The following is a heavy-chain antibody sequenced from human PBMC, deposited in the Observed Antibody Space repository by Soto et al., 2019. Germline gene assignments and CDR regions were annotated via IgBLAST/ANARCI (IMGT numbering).Heavy chain of an antibody. CDR3: ARDVVVVVPAPQNQYYYDYYGMDV. D-gene: IGHD2-2*01. Sequence: EVQLVETGGGLIQPGGSLRLSCAASGFTVSSNYMSWVRQAPGKGLEWVSVIYSGGSTYYADSVKGRFTISRDNSKNTLYLQMNSLRAEDTAVYYCARDVVVVVPAPQNQYYYDYYGMDVW. CDR2: IYSGGST. CDR1: GFTVSSNY. V-gene: IGHV3-53*02. J-gene: IGHJ6*01.